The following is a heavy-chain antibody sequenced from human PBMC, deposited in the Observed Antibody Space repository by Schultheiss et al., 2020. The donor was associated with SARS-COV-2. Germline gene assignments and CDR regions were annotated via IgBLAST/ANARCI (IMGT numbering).Heavy chain of an antibody. D-gene: IGHD3-10*01. CDR2: IYYSGST. J-gene: IGHJ4*02. CDR1: GVSISSYC. V-gene: IGHV4-59*08. Sequence: SQTLSLTCTVSGVSISSYCWNWIRQSPGKGLEWIGYIYYSGSTYYNPSLKSRVTISVDTSKNQFSLKLSSVTAADTAVYYCARQEGTGANWGQGILVTVSS. CDR3: ARQEGTGAN.